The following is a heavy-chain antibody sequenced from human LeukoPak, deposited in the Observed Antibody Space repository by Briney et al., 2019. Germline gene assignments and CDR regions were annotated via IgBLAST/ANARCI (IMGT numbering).Heavy chain of an antibody. CDR1: GNLLSEVP. CDR2: LHPEDDEP. J-gene: IGHJ5*02. CDR3: ATNRGRWFGETDVWFDP. V-gene: IGHV1-24*01. Sequence: ASVKASCKVSGNLLSEVPIHWVRQAPGTGLEWLGGLHPEDDEPVYAQEFLGRLTLTEDASTDTAYMELSSLRLEDTAVYYCATNRGRWFGETDVWFDPWGQGTLVTVSS. D-gene: IGHD3-10*01.